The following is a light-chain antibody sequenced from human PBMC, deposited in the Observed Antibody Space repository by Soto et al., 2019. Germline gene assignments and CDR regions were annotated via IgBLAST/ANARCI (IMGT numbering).Light chain of an antibody. CDR2: GTS. J-gene: IGKJ1*01. CDR3: QQYGSSSWT. Sequence: VLTQSPGTLSLSPGERATLSCRASQSVSSSYLAWYQQKPGQAPRLLIYGTSSRATAIPDRFSGSGSGTDFTLTISRLEPEDFAVYYCQQYGSSSWTFGQGTNVDIK. V-gene: IGKV3-20*01. CDR1: QSVSSSY.